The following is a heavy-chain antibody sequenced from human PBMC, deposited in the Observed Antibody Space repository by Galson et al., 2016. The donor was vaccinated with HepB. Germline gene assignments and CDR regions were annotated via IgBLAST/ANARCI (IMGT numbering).Heavy chain of an antibody. CDR3: ARFDPTITGMDYYYGMDV. CDR1: GYTFDSYG. Sequence: SVKVSCKASGYTFDSYGISWVRQAPGQGLEWMGWISVYKGKTNNGQKLLDRVTMTTDTSTSTAYMELRSLRFDDTAVYYCARFDPTITGMDYYYGMDVWGQGTTVTVSS. J-gene: IGHJ6*02. D-gene: IGHD1-20*01. CDR2: ISVYKGKT. V-gene: IGHV1-18*04.